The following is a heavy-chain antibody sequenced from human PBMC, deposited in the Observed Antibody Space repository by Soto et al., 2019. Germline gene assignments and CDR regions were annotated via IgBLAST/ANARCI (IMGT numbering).Heavy chain of an antibody. J-gene: IGHJ6*02. D-gene: IGHD3-3*01. Sequence: SVKVSCKASGGTFSSYAISWVRQAPGQGLEWMGGIIPIFGTANYAQKFQGRVTITADESMSTAYMELSSLRSEDTAVYYCAQSEGGYYYYGMDVSGQGTRVTVSS. V-gene: IGHV1-69*13. CDR1: GGTFSSYA. CDR2: IIPIFGTA. CDR3: AQSEGGYYYYGMDV.